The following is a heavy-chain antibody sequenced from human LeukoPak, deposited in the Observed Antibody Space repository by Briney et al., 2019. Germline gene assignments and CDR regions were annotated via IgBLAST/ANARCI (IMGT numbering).Heavy chain of an antibody. CDR1: GGTFSSYA. Sequence: ASVKVSCKASGGTFSSYAISWVRQAPGQGLERMGRIIPILGIANYAQKFQGRVTIIADKSTSTAYMELSSLRSEDTAVYYCARGLGIADDYWGQGTLVTVSS. J-gene: IGHJ4*02. CDR2: IIPILGIA. CDR3: ARGLGIADDY. V-gene: IGHV1-69*04. D-gene: IGHD6-13*01.